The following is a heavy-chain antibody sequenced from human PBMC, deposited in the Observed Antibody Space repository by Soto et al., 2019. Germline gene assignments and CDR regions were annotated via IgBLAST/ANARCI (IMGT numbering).Heavy chain of an antibody. J-gene: IGHJ5*02. CDR3: ARDNDDSGGILPGFDP. D-gene: IGHD2-15*01. V-gene: IGHV4-34*01. CDR2: INPRGST. Sequence: PSETLSLTCAVNGWPISDYYWSWIRQPPGKGLEWIGEINPRGSTNFNPSLKSRLTISVDTPKNEFSLKLTSVTAADTAVYYCARDNDDSGGILPGFDPWGQGTLVTVSS. CDR1: GWPISDYY.